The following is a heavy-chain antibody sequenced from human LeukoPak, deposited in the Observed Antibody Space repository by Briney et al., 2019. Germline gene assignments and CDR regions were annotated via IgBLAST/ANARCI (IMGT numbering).Heavy chain of an antibody. CDR3: ARVQPKYCSSTSCPADDY. V-gene: IGHV1-18*01. CDR2: ISAYNGNT. D-gene: IGHD2-2*01. J-gene: IGHJ4*02. Sequence: ASVKVSCKASGYTFTSYGISWVRQAPGQGLEWMGWISAYNGNTNYAQKLQGRVTMTTDTSTSTAYMELRSLRSDDTAVYYCARVQPKYCSSTSCPADDYWGQGTLVTVSS. CDR1: GYTFTSYG.